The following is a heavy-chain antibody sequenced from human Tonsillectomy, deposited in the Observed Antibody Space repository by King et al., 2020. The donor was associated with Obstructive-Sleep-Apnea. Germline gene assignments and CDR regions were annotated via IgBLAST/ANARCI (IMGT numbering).Heavy chain of an antibody. CDR2: IHLSGST. J-gene: IGHJ3*01. V-gene: IGHV4-31*01. CDR3: AGSDDYCGTTACYRGIDAFDF. D-gene: IGHD2-2*02. Sequence: VQLQESGPGLVKPSQTLSLTCTVSGGAISIRSNYWNWLRQHPTGGLEWIGYIHLSGSTYYSPSFQDQVTISIDTSLSQFSLKLTSVTAADTAVYWCAGSDDYCGTTACYRGIDAFDFWGQGRMVTVSS. CDR1: GGAISIRSNY.